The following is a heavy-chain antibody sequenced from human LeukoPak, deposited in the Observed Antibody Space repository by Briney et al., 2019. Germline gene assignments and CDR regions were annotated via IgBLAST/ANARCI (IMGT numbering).Heavy chain of an antibody. J-gene: IGHJ3*02. Sequence: PSETLSLTCTVSGGSISSYYWSWIRQPPGKGLEWIGYIYYSGSTNYNPSLKSRVTISVDTSKNQFSLKLSSVTAADTAVYYCERSGYSDNAFDIWGQGTMVTVSS. CDR3: ERSGYSDNAFDI. D-gene: IGHD3-22*01. CDR2: IYYSGST. CDR1: GGSISSYY. V-gene: IGHV4-59*01.